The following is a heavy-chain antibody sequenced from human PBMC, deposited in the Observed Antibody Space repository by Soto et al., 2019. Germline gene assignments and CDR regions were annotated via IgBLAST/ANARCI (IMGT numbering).Heavy chain of an antibody. J-gene: IGHJ4*02. CDR3: ARDEALDYGDLPYDY. Sequence: GGSLRLSCAASGFTFSSYGMHWVRQAPGKGLEWVAVIWYDGSNKYYGDSVKGRFTISRDNSKTTLYLQMNSLRAEDTAVYYCARDEALDYGDLPYDYWGQGTLVTVSS. CDR2: IWYDGSNK. V-gene: IGHV3-33*01. CDR1: GFTFSSYG. D-gene: IGHD4-17*01.